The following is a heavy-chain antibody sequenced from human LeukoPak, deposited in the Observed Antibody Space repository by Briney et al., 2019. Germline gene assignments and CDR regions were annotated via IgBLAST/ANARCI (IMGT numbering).Heavy chain of an antibody. CDR2: INHSGST. V-gene: IGHV4-4*02. CDR1: GGSVSHSNW. CDR3: ARRVRDGYNYGY. J-gene: IGHJ4*02. Sequence: SGTLSLTCAVSGGSVSHSNWWTWVRQSPGKGLEWIGEINHSGSTNYNPSLKSRVTISVDTSKNQFSLKLSSVTAADTAVYYCARRVRDGYNYGYWGQGTLVTVSS. D-gene: IGHD5-24*01.